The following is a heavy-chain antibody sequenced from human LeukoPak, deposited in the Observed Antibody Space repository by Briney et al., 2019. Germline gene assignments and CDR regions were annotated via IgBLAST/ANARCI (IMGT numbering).Heavy chain of an antibody. J-gene: IGHJ4*02. CDR3: AKVLTGYCGSTSCPFDS. CDR2: IRYHGSNI. CDR1: GFTFSSYG. Sequence: PGGSLRLSCAASGFTFSSYGMHWVRQAPGKGLEWVAYIRYHGSNINYADSVKGRFTISRDNSKDTLFLQMSSLRAEDTAVYYCAKVLTGYCGSTSCPFDSWGQGTLVTVPS. V-gene: IGHV3-30*02. D-gene: IGHD2-2*01.